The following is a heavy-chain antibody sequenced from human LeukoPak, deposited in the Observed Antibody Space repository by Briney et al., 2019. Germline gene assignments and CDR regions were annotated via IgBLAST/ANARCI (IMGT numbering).Heavy chain of an antibody. CDR3: ATSLYDILTGTDY. CDR2: INHSGST. CDR1: GGSLSGYY. D-gene: IGHD3-9*01. Sequence: PSETLSLTCAVYGGSLSGYYWSWIRQPPGKGLEWIGEINHSGSTNYNPSLKSRVTISVDTSKNQFSLKLSSVTAADTAVYYCATSLYDILTGTDYWGQGTLVTVSS. V-gene: IGHV4-34*01. J-gene: IGHJ4*02.